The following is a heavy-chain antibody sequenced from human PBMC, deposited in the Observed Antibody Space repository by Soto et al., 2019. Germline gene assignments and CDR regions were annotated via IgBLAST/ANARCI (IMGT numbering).Heavy chain of an antibody. D-gene: IGHD3-3*01. CDR1: GGSFSGYY. CDR2: INHSGST. V-gene: IGHV4-34*01. Sequence: SETLSLTCAVYGGSFSGYYWSSIRQPPGKGLEWIGEINHSGSTNYNPSLKSRVTISVDTSKNQFSLKLSSVTAADTAVYYCARGRTKRSDFFGVVINYYYYGMDVWGQGTTVTVSS. J-gene: IGHJ6*02. CDR3: ARGRTKRSDFFGVVINYYYYGMDV.